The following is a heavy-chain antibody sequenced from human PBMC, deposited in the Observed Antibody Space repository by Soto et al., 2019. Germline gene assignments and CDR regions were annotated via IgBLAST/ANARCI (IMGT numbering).Heavy chain of an antibody. V-gene: IGHV3-48*01. D-gene: IGHD3-10*01. CDR3: ARDGVRWSY. CDR1: GFTFSSNS. CDR2: ISSSSGSI. Sequence: GGSLRLSCAASGFTFSSNSMNWVRQAPGKGLEWISYISSSSGSISYADSVKGRFTISRDNAKNSLYLQMNSLRAEDTAVYYCARDGVRWSYWGQGTLVTVSS. J-gene: IGHJ4*02.